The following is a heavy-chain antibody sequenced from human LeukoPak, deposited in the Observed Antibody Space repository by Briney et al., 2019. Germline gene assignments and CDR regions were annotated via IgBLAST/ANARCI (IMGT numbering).Heavy chain of an antibody. D-gene: IGHD4-17*01. CDR3: TKDPNGDYVGAFDP. J-gene: IGHJ5*02. Sequence: GGSLRLSCAASGFTFSSYAMSWVRQAPGKGLEWVSSITGTHYTTYYTDSVKGRFTISRDNSKNTLYLQMNSLRADDTAIYYCTKDPNGDYVGAFDPWGQGTLVTVPS. CDR1: GFTFSSYA. CDR2: ITGTHYTT. V-gene: IGHV3-23*01.